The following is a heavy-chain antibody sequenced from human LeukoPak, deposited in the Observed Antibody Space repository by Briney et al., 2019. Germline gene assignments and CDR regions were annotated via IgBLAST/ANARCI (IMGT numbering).Heavy chain of an antibody. CDR3: ARPSSRGYSYAHDY. V-gene: IGHV1-18*01. CDR1: GYTFTSYG. D-gene: IGHD5-18*01. J-gene: IGHJ4*02. Sequence: ASVKVSCKASGYTFTSYGISWVRQAPGQGLEGMGWISAYNGNTNYAQKFQGRVTMTRDTSTSTVYMELSSLRSEDTAVYYCARPSSRGYSYAHDYWGQGTLVTVSS. CDR2: ISAYNGNT.